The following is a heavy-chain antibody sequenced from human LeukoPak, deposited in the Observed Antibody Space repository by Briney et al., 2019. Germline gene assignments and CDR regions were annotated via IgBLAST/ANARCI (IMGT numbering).Heavy chain of an antibody. CDR2: IGSSDSVT. Sequence: HPGGSLRLSCAASEFTFSSYEMNWVRQAPEKGLEWVSYIGSSDSVTYYADSVKDRFTISRDNAKNSLFLQMNSLRAEDTAVYYCARGNLRAYKNGWSMDVWGQGTTVTVSS. J-gene: IGHJ6*02. V-gene: IGHV3-48*03. D-gene: IGHD6-19*01. CDR3: ARGNLRAYKNGWSMDV. CDR1: EFTFSSYE.